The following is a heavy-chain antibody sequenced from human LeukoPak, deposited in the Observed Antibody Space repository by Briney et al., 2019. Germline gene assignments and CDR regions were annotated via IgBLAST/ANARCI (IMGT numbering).Heavy chain of an antibody. CDR2: IDPGDSYT. CDR3: ARHYSSGSDFDY. V-gene: IGHV5-10-1*01. D-gene: IGHD6-19*01. CDR1: GXGFTRYW. J-gene: IGHJ4*02. Sequence: GESLKISCKGSGXGFTRYWISWVRQMPGKGLEWMGRIDPGDSYTNYSPSFQGHVTISADKSISTAYLQWSSLKASDTAMYYCARHYSSGSDFDYWGQGTLVTVSS.